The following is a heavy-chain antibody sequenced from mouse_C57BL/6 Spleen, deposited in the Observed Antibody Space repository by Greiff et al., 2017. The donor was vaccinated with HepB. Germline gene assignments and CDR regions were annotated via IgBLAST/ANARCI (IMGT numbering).Heavy chain of an antibody. V-gene: IGHV3-6*01. CDR3: ARGLYGYDGFAY. CDR2: ISYDGSN. J-gene: IGHJ3*01. CDR1: GYSITSGYY. D-gene: IGHD2-2*01. Sequence: EVQLKESGPGLVKPSQSLSLTCSVTGYSITSGYYWNWIRQFPGNKLEWMGYISYDGSNNYNPSLKNRISITRDTSKNQFFLKLNSVTTEDTATYYCARGLYGYDGFAYWGQGTLVTVSA.